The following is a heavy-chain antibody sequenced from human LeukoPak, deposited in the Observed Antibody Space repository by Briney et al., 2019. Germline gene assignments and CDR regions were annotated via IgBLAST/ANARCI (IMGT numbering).Heavy chain of an antibody. J-gene: IGHJ3*02. Sequence: SETLSLTCTVSGGSISSSSYYWGWIRQPPGKGLEWIVSIYYSGSTYYNPSLKSRITISVDTSKNQFSLKLSSVTAADTAVYYCARHFGSGSYYPGSEFDAFDIWGQGTMVTVSS. D-gene: IGHD3-10*01. V-gene: IGHV4-39*01. CDR3: ARHFGSGSYYPGSEFDAFDI. CDR1: GGSISSSSYY. CDR2: IYYSGST.